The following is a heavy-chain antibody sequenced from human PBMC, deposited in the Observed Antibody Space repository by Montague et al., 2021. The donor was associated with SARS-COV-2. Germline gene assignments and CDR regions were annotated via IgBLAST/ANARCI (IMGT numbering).Heavy chain of an antibody. V-gene: IGHV4-39*01. CDR2: IYYSGST. D-gene: IGHD3-10*01. Sequence: SETLSLTCTVSGDSISSSSYYWGWIRQPPGKGLEWIGSIYYSGSTYYDPSLKSRVTISVDTSENQCSLKLGSVTAADTAVYYCARLPDQLLWFGELFDYWGQGTLVIVSS. CDR3: ARLPDQLLWFGELFDY. J-gene: IGHJ4*02. CDR1: GDSISSSSYY.